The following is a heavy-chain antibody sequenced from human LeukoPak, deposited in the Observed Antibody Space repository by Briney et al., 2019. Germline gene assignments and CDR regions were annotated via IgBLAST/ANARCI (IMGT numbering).Heavy chain of an antibody. CDR3: ARGQSYRKSQNWFGP. J-gene: IGHJ5*02. V-gene: IGHV4-4*07. CDR2: ISTSGNI. CDR1: GSSMNGFQ. D-gene: IGHD4-11*01. Sequence: SETLPLTCTVSGSSMNGFQWSWIRQPAGKGLEWIGRISTSGNINYTPSLKSRVTMSVDTSKNQFSLKLTSVTAADTAVYFCARGQSYRKSQNWFGPWGQGTLVTVSS.